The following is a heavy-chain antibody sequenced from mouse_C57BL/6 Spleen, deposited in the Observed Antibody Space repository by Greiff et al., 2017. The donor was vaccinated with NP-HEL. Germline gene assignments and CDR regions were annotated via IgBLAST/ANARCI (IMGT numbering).Heavy chain of an antibody. D-gene: IGHD1-1*01. Sequence: EVMLVESGGGLVKPGGSLKLSCAASGFTFSSYAMSWVRQTPEKRLEWVATISDGGSYTYYPDNVKGRFTISRDNAKNNLYLQMSHLKSEDTAMYYCAKSGITTVVAFWVYWGQGTTLTVSS. V-gene: IGHV5-4*03. CDR3: AKSGITTVVAFWVY. CDR2: ISDGGSYT. CDR1: GFTFSSYA. J-gene: IGHJ2*01.